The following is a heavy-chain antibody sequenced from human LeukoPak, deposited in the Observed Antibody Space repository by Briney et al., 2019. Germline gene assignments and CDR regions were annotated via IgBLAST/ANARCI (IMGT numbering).Heavy chain of an antibody. V-gene: IGHV1-69*05. CDR1: GGTFSSYA. Sequence: SVKVSCKASGGTFSSYAISWVRQAPGQGLVWMGGIIPIFGTANYAQKFQGRVTITTDESTSTAYMELSSLRSEDTAVYYCARDYLDRETGLYSHYYYYMDVWGKGTTVTVSS. CDR2: IIPIFGTA. J-gene: IGHJ6*03. D-gene: IGHD3-16*02. CDR3: ARDYLDRETGLYSHYYYYMDV.